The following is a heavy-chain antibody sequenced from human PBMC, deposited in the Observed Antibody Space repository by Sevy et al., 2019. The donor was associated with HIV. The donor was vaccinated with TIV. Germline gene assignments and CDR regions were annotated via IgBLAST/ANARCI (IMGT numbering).Heavy chain of an antibody. CDR1: GDSVSTSSAT. CDR3: ARGDELNSYYYGMDV. CDR2: TYYRSKWYS. D-gene: IGHD1-7*01. V-gene: IGHV6-1*01. Sequence: SQTLSLTCAISGDSVSTSSATWNWFRQSPSRGHEWLGRTYYRSKWYSDYEVSVKGRVTINPDTSKNQFSLHLESVTPEDTAVYFCARGDELNSYYYGMDVWGQGTTVTVSS. J-gene: IGHJ6*02.